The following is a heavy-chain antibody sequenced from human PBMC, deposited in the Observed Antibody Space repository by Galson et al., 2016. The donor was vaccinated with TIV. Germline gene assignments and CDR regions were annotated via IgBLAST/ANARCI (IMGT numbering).Heavy chain of an antibody. CDR3: ARGVSTGSGWLDS. D-gene: IGHD5/OR15-5a*01. V-gene: IGHV5-10-1*01. CDR1: GYSFTSYY. J-gene: IGHJ5*01. CDR2: IDPRDSYI. Sequence: QSGAEVKKPGESLRISCKGSGYSFTSYYIIWVRQMPGKGLEWMGRIDPRDSYINYSPSFQGHVTISSDKSISTAYLQWNSLKASDSAIYYCARGVSTGSGWLDSWGQGTLVTVSS.